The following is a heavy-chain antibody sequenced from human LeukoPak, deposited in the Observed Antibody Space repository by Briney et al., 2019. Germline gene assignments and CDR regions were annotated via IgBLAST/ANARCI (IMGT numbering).Heavy chain of an antibody. V-gene: IGHV4-59*01. CDR3: ARGSWGPDFWSGYEDDY. CDR1: GGSISSYY. CDR2: IYYSGST. J-gene: IGHJ4*02. Sequence: SETLSLTCTVSGGSISSYYWSWIRQPPGKGLEWIGYIYYSGSTNYNPSLKSRVTISVDTFKNQFSLKLSSVTAADTAVYYCARGSWGPDFWSGYEDDYWGQGALVTVSS. D-gene: IGHD3-3*01.